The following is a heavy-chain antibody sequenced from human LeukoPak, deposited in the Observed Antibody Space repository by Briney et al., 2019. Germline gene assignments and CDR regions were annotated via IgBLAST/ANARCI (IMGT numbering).Heavy chain of an antibody. V-gene: IGHV1-18*01. J-gene: IGHJ4*02. CDR1: GYTFTSYG. CDR3: ARGYYYDSSGYRSAHDY. Sequence: GASVKVSCKASGYTFTSYGISWVRQAPRQGLEWMGWISAYNGNTNYAQKLQGRVTMTTDTSTSTAYMELRSLRSDDTAVYYCARGYYYDSSGYRSAHDYWGQGTLVTVSS. D-gene: IGHD3-22*01. CDR2: ISAYNGNT.